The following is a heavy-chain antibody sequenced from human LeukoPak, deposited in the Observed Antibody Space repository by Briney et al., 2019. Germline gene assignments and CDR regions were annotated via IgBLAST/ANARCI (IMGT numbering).Heavy chain of an antibody. CDR2: IRSSSSTI. Sequence: TGGSLRLSCAASGFTFSIYSVNWVRQARGEGREWVSYIRSSSSTIYYADSVKGRFTICRHNPKTSLYLQMNSLRAEDTAVYYCETFGVVIIDSLADYYYYYMDVWGKGTTVTVSS. D-gene: IGHD3-3*01. V-gene: IGHV3-48*01. J-gene: IGHJ6*03. CDR1: GFTFSIYS. CDR3: ETFGVVIIDSLADYYYYYMDV.